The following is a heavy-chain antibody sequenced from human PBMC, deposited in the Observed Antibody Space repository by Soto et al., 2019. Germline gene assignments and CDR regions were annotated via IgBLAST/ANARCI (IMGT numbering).Heavy chain of an antibody. Sequence: VASVKVSCKASGYTFTGYHMHWVRQAPGQGLEWMGWINPNSGGTNYAQKFQGWVTMTRDSSISTAYMELSRLRSDYTAVYYCARDARGDEAPMDYWGQGTLVTVSS. CDR1: GYTFTGYH. J-gene: IGHJ4*02. CDR2: INPNSGGT. V-gene: IGHV1-2*04. CDR3: ARDARGDEAPMDY. D-gene: IGHD3-10*01.